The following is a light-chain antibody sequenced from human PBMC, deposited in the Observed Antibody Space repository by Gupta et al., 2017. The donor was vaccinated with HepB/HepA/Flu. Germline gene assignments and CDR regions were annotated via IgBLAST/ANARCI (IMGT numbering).Light chain of an antibody. Sequence: SYVLTQPPSVSVAPGKTARITCGGNNIGSKSVHWYQQKPGQAPVLVVYVDSDRPSGIPERFSGSNSGNTATLTISRVEAGDEADYYCQVWDSSSDHYVFRTGTKVTVL. CDR2: VDS. CDR3: QVWDSSSDHYV. J-gene: IGLJ1*01. CDR1: NIGSKS. V-gene: IGLV3-21*03.